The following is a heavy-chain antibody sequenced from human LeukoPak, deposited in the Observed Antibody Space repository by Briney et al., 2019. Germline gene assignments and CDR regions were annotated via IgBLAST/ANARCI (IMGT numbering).Heavy chain of an antibody. CDR2: INHSGST. J-gene: IGHJ4*02. CDR3: ARGSANIVVVPAAIRAAAHDY. Sequence: IRQPPGKGLEWIGEINHSGSTNYNPSLKSRVTISVDTSKNQFSLKLSSVTAADTAVYYCARGSANIVVVPAAIRAAAHDYWGQGTLVTVSS. V-gene: IGHV4-34*01. D-gene: IGHD2-2*01.